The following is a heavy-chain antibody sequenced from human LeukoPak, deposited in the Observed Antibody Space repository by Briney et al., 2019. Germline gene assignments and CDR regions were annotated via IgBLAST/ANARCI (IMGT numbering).Heavy chain of an antibody. V-gene: IGHV5-51*01. J-gene: IGHJ4*02. D-gene: IGHD6-6*01. Sequence: GESLKISCKGSGYSFPNYWIAWVRQMPGKGLEWMGIIYPRDSDTRYSPSFQGQVTISADKSISTAYLQWHSLKASDTAIFYCARSIASSFIDFDYWGQGTLVTVSS. CDR3: ARSIASSFIDFDY. CDR2: IYPRDSDT. CDR1: GYSFPNYW.